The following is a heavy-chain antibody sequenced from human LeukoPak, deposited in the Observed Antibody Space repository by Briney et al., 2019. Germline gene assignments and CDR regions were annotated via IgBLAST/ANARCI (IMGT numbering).Heavy chain of an antibody. D-gene: IGHD3-16*01. CDR1: GFTFSNYV. CDR2: FTGSGANS. Sequence: PGWSLTLSCAASGFTFSNYVMSWVLQAPRKGLVWVSHFTGSGANSYYTDSVRGGFTISKDSSKNTLSLQMNSLRAEDTALYYCARKGGGIFAFDVWGRGTKVTVSS. J-gene: IGHJ3*01. CDR3: ARKGGGIFAFDV. V-gene: IGHV3-23*01.